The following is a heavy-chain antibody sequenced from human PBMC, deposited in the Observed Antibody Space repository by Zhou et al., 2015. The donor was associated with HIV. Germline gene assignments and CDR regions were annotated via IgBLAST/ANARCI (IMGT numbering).Heavy chain of an antibody. D-gene: IGHD3-16*02. CDR1: GFTFTTSA. V-gene: IGHV1-58*01. Sequence: QMHLVQSGPEVKKPGTSLKVSCKASGFTFTTSAVQWVRQARGQRLEWLGWIVVGSGDTNYAQKFQERVTITRDMSTSTAYMELSSLRSEDTAVYYCAATRYIWGNYRYFDYWGQGTLVTVSS. J-gene: IGHJ4*02. CDR3: AATRYIWGNYRYFDY. CDR2: IVVGSGDT.